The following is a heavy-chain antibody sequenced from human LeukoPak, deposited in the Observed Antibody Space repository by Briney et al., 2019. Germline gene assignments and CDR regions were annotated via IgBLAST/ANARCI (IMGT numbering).Heavy chain of an antibody. V-gene: IGHV4-38-2*02. Sequence: SETLSLTCAVSGYSISSGYYWGWIRQPPGKGLEWIGSIYHTGITSYNPSLKSRVTISADTSKNQFSPNLTSVTAADTAVYYCARDGGVLRFLEWLYAFDIWGQGTMVIVSS. CDR1: GYSISSGYY. J-gene: IGHJ3*02. CDR2: IYHTGIT. D-gene: IGHD3-3*01. CDR3: ARDGGVLRFLEWLYAFDI.